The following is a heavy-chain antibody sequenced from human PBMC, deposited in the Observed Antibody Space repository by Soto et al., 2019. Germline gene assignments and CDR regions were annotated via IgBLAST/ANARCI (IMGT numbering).Heavy chain of an antibody. Sequence: QVQLQQWGAGLLKPSETLSLTCAVYGGSFSGYYWSWIRQPPGKGLEWIGEINHSGSTNYNPSLKRPVPISVDTSKNQFSLTLSSVTAADTAVYYCASVSGIYYYGMDVWGQGTTVTVSS. V-gene: IGHV4-34*01. J-gene: IGHJ6*02. D-gene: IGHD3-16*01. CDR3: ASVSGIYYYGMDV. CDR1: GGSFSGYY. CDR2: INHSGST.